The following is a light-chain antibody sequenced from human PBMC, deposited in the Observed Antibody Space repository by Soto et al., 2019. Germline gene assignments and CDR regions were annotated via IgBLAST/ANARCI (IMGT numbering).Light chain of an antibody. CDR2: DVS. Sequence: QSALTQPASVSGYLGQSITISCTGTSSDVGAYIYVSWFQQHPGKAPKLIIYDVSIRPSGVSNRFSGSKSGNTASLTISGLQAEDEADSFCSSYANNSLVFGGGTKVTVL. CDR1: SSDVGAYIY. CDR3: SSYANNSLV. J-gene: IGLJ2*01. V-gene: IGLV2-14*03.